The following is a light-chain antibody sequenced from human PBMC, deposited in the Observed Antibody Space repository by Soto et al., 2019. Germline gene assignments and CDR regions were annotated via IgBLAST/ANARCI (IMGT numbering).Light chain of an antibody. CDR2: YAS. Sequence: EILMTQSPATLSVSPGERATLSCRASQRVSNNLAWYQQKPGQAPRLLIYYASTRATGIPPRFSGSRSGTEFTRNISSLQSEEFALYDCQQYNDWPPITFGQGTRLEIK. J-gene: IGKJ5*01. CDR3: QQYNDWPPIT. CDR1: QRVSNN. V-gene: IGKV3-15*01.